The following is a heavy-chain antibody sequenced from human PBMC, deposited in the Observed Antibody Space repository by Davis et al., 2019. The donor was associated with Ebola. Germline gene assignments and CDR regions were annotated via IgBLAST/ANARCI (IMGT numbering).Heavy chain of an antibody. CDR2: ISYDGSNK. CDR3: ARDVGVDAFDI. J-gene: IGHJ3*02. CDR1: GFTFSSYA. D-gene: IGHD2-21*01. Sequence: GESLKISCAASGFTFSSYAMHWVRQAPGKGLEWVAVISYDGSNKYYADSVKGRFTISRDNSKNTLYLQMNSLRAEDTAVYYCARDVGVDAFDIWGQGTMVTVSS. V-gene: IGHV3-30-3*01.